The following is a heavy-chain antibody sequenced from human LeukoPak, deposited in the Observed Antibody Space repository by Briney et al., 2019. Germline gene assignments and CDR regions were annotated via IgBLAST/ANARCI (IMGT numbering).Heavy chain of an antibody. D-gene: IGHD3-3*01. CDR3: AAQTRSGGGFDP. J-gene: IGHJ5*02. CDR1: GGTFSSYA. V-gene: IGHV1-69*13. Sequence: SVKVSCKASGGTFSSYAISWVRQAPGQGLEWMGGIIPIFGTANYAQKFQGRVTITADESTSSAYMELSSLRSEDTAVYYCAAQTRSGGGFDPWGQGTLVTVSS. CDR2: IIPIFGTA.